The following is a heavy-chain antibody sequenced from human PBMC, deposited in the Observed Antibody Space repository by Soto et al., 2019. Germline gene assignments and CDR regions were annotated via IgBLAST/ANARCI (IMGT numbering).Heavy chain of an antibody. CDR3: ARDKITGLFDY. V-gene: IGHV4-31*03. Sequence: LSLTCTVSGGSISSGGYYWSWIRQHPGTGLEWIGHISYSGSTYYNTSLKSRVTISVDTSKNQFSLKLSSVTAADTAVHYCARDKITGLFDYWGQGTLVTSPQ. J-gene: IGHJ4*02. D-gene: IGHD2-8*02. CDR1: GGSISSGGYY. CDR2: ISYSGST.